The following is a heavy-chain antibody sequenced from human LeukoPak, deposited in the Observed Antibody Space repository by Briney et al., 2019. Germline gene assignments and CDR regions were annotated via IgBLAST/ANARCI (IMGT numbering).Heavy chain of an antibody. CDR1: GFTFGTYC. D-gene: IGHD6-19*01. CDR3: AVVPVAGTYYFDY. CDR2: ISSSSSYI. Sequence: GGSLTLSCAVSGFTFGTYCINWVRQAAGKVLEWVSSISSSSSYIYYADSVKGRFTISRDNAKNSLYLQMNSLRAEDTAVYYCAVVPVAGTYYFDYWGQGTLVTVSS. J-gene: IGHJ4*02. V-gene: IGHV3-21*01.